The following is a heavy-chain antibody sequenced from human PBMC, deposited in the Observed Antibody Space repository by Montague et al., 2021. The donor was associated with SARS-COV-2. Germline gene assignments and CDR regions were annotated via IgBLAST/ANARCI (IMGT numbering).Heavy chain of an antibody. Sequence: SETLSLTCAVYGGSFSSHYWSWFRQPPGKGLEWIGEITHSGSTNYNPSLTSRVTISVDTSKNQFSLKLSSVTAADTAVYYCARDTGVTGACDHWGQGTMVTVSS. J-gene: IGHJ3*01. D-gene: IGHD4-23*01. CDR2: ITHSGST. V-gene: IGHV4-34*01. CDR1: GGSFSSHY. CDR3: ARDTGVTGACDH.